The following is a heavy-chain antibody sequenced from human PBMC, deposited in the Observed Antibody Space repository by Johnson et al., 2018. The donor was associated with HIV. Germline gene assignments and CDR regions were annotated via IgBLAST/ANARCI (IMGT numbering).Heavy chain of an antibody. D-gene: IGHD1-26*01. CDR2: IWYDGSRK. J-gene: IGHJ3*02. Sequence: QVQLVESGGGVVQPGRSLRLSCTASGFTFSSYGIHWVRQAPGKGLEWVALIWYDGSRKYYADSVKGRFTISRDNSKNTLYLQMNSLRAEDTAMYYCAKDRGGSYLLFGAFDSWGQGTMVTVSS. CDR1: GFTFSSYG. CDR3: AKDRGGSYLLFGAFDS. V-gene: IGHV3-33*06.